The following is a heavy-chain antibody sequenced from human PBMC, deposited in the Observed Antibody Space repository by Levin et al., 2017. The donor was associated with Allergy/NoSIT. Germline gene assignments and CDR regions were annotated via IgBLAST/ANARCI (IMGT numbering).Heavy chain of an antibody. V-gene: IGHV3-33*01. CDR3: ARDNRAVYSSSWYASFFDY. CDR2: IWYDGSNK. CDR1: GFTFSSYG. D-gene: IGHD6-13*01. Sequence: SCAASGFTFSSYGMHWVRQAPGKGLEWVAVIWYDGSNKYYADSVKGRFTISRDNSKNTLYLQMNSLRAEDTAVYYCARDNRAVYSSSWYASFFDYWGQGTLVTVSS. J-gene: IGHJ4*02.